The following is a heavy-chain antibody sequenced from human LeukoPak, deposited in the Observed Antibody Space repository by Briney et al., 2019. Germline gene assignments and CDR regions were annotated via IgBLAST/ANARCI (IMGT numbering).Heavy chain of an antibody. CDR3: AKAMAPFYDYFDY. CDR1: GFTFSSYA. J-gene: IGHJ4*02. CDR2: ISGSGGST. V-gene: IGHV3-23*01. Sequence: GGSLRLSCAASGFTFSSYAMSWVHQAPGKGLEWVSAISGSGGSTYYADSVKGRFTISRDNSKNTLYLQMNSLRAEDTAVYYCAKAMAPFYDYFDYWGQGTLVTVSS. D-gene: IGHD3-10*01.